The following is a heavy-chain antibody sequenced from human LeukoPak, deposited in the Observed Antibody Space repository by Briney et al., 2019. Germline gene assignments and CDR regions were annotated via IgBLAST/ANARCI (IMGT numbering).Heavy chain of an antibody. Sequence: GGSLRLSCAASGFTFSDHYMDWVRQAPGKGLEWVAVIWYDGGNEYYADSVKGRFTISRDNSKNTVSLQMNSLTAEDTAVYYCARGSGNSYGVFDYWGQGTLVTVSS. J-gene: IGHJ4*02. V-gene: IGHV3-33*08. D-gene: IGHD5-18*01. CDR1: GFTFSDHY. CDR2: IWYDGGNE. CDR3: ARGSGNSYGVFDY.